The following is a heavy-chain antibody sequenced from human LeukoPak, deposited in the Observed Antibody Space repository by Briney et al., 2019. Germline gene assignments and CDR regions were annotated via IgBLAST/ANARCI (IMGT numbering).Heavy chain of an antibody. Sequence: GGSLRLSCAASGFTFSSYSMNWVRQAPGKGLEWVSYISSSSTIYYADSVKSRFTISRDNAKNSLHLQMNSLRGEDTAVYYCARGRVSPDVWGKGTTVTVSS. CDR2: ISSSSTI. V-gene: IGHV3-48*04. J-gene: IGHJ6*04. CDR1: GFTFSSYS. CDR3: ARGRVSPDV.